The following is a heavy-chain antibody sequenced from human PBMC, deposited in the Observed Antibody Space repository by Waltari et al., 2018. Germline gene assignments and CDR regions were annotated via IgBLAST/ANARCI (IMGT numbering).Heavy chain of an antibody. Sequence: EVQLVESGGGLVQPGGSLKLSCAASGFTFSGSAMHWVRQASGKGLEWVGRIRSKANSYATAYAASVKGRFTISRDDSKNTAYLQMNSLKTEETAVYYCTRQGDYWGQGTLVTVSS. CDR2: IRSKANSYAT. CDR3: TRQGDY. CDR1: GFTFSGSA. V-gene: IGHV3-73*01. J-gene: IGHJ4*02.